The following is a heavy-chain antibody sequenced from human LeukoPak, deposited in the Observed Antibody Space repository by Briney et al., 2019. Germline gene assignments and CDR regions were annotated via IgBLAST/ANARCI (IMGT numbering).Heavy chain of an antibody. Sequence: SETLSLTCTVTGGSFRGYYWSWIRQPPGKELEWIGYMYYSGSSNYNPSLKSRVTISVDTSKNQVSLKLSSVTAADTAVYYCARAVGSGVASDYWGQGTLVTVSS. J-gene: IGHJ4*02. D-gene: IGHD6-19*01. CDR2: MYYSGSS. CDR1: GGSFRGYY. V-gene: IGHV4-59*01. CDR3: ARAVGSGVASDY.